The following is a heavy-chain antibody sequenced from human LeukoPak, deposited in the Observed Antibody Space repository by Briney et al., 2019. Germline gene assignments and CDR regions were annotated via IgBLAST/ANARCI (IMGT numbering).Heavy chain of an antibody. CDR3: ARAVVTSPRSAFDI. CDR1: GYTFTSYD. V-gene: IGHV1-46*01. D-gene: IGHD4-23*01. Sequence: GASVKVSCKASGYTFTSYDINWVRQASGQGLEWMGIINPSGGSTSYTQKFQGRVTMTRDMSTSTVYMELSSLRSEDTAVYYCARAVVTSPRSAFDIWGQGTMVTVSS. CDR2: INPSGGST. J-gene: IGHJ3*02.